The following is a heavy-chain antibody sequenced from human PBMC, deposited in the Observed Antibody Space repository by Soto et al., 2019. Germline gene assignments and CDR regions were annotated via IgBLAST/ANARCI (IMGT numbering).Heavy chain of an antibody. V-gene: IGHV1-8*01. CDR3: ARSYYDSSAYYYYYGMDV. Sequence: ASVKVSCKASGYTFTSYDINWVRQATGQGLEWMGWMNPNSGNTGYAQKFQGRVTMTRNTSISTAYMELSSLRSEDTAVYYCARSYYDSSAYYYYYGMDVWGQGTTVTVS. D-gene: IGHD3-22*01. CDR1: GYTFTSYD. J-gene: IGHJ6*02. CDR2: MNPNSGNT.